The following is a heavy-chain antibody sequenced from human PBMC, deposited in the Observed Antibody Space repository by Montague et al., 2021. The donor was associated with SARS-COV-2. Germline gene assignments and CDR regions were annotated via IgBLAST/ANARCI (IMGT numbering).Heavy chain of an antibody. CDR3: AKSFSGTRNWFDI. J-gene: IGHJ5*02. Sequence: SLRLSCAASGFIFTNYDMNWVRRAPGKGLESAPGISGFGGGTYYSDSAKGRFTISRATSNSTLFLQMDGLRAEDTAIYYCAKSFSGTRNWFDIWGQGTLVTVSS. V-gene: IGHV3-23*01. CDR1: GFIFTNYD. CDR2: ISGFGGGT. D-gene: IGHD1-14*01.